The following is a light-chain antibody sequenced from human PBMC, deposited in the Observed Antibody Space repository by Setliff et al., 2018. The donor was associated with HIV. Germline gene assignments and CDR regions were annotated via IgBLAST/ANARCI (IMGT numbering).Light chain of an antibody. CDR2: EVS. V-gene: IGLV2-23*02. CDR3: CSYAGTSTYV. CDR1: SSDVVAYNL. Sequence: QSALTQPASVSGSPGQSITISCDGPSSDVVAYNLVSWYQQYPGKAPKLMICEVSKRPSGVSNRFSGSKSGNTASPTISGLQAEDEADYYCCSYAGTSTYVFGTGTKVTVL. J-gene: IGLJ1*01.